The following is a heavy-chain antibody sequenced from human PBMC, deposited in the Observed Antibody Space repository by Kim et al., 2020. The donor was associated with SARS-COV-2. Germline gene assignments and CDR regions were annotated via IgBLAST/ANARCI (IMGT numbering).Heavy chain of an antibody. V-gene: IGHV3-23*01. D-gene: IGHD6-6*01. Sequence: YYADSVKGRFTISRDNSKNTLYLQMNSLRAEDTAVYYCAKDFSSPGLFDYWGQGTLVTVSS. CDR3: AKDFSSPGLFDY. J-gene: IGHJ4*02.